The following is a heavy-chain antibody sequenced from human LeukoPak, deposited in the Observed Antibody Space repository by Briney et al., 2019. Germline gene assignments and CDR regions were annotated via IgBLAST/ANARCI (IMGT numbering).Heavy chain of an antibody. D-gene: IGHD3-22*01. CDR2: ISGSGGST. V-gene: IGHV3-23*01. CDR3: AKDRYYDSSALFDY. J-gene: IGHJ4*02. Sequence: GGSLRLSLAASGFTFGSYAMSWVGQAPGKGLEWVSAISGSGGSTYYADSVKGRFTISRDNSKNTLYLQMNSLRAEDTAVYYCAKDRYYDSSALFDYWGQGTLVTVSS. CDR1: GFTFGSYA.